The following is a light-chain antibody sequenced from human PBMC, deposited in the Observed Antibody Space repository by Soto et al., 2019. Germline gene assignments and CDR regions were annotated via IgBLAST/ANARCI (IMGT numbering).Light chain of an antibody. CDR2: EVS. CDR1: SSDVESNNL. J-gene: IGLJ1*01. V-gene: IGLV2-23*02. CDR3: CSYAGSSTYV. Sequence: QSVLTQPASVSGSPGQSITISCTGTSSDVESNNLVSWYQQHPGKAPKVMIYEVSKRPSGVSNRFSGSKSGNTASLTISGLQAEDEADYYCCSYAGSSTYVFGTGTKVTVL.